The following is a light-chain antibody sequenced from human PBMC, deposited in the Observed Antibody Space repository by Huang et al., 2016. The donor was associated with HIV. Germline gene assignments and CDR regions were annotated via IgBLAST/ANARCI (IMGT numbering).Light chain of an antibody. V-gene: IGKV4-1*01. CDR1: QSVLSRPSNKTY. Sequence: DIVMTQSPDSLAVSLGERATINCKSSQSVLSRPSNKTYVAWYQQRPGQSPTLLIYWASTRQSGVPDRFSGSGSGTHFTLTISSLQAEDVAFYYCQQYYIVPPTFGQGTKLEI. J-gene: IGKJ2*01. CDR2: WAS. CDR3: QQYYIVPPT.